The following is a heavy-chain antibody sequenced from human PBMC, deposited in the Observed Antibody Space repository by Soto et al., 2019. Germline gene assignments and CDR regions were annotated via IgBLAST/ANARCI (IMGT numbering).Heavy chain of an antibody. V-gene: IGHV3-23*01. D-gene: IGHD3-3*01. Sequence: GGSLRLSCAASGFTFSNYAMSWVRQAPGKGLEWVSVIGGSGGSTYYADSVRGRFTVSRDNSKSTVFLQLNSLRAEDTALYYCAKDGTLFGVVTHFDYWGQGTLVTVSS. CDR3: AKDGTLFGVVTHFDY. J-gene: IGHJ4*02. CDR1: GFTFSNYA. CDR2: IGGSGGST.